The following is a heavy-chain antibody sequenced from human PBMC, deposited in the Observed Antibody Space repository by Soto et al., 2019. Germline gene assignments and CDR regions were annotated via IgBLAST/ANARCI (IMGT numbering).Heavy chain of an antibody. V-gene: IGHV1-18*01. J-gene: IGHJ6*02. D-gene: IGHD3-16*01. CDR3: VMVDNYVTPTPQDV. CDR2: ISPYTGNT. Sequence: QVQLVQSGDEVKKPGASVKVSCKASGYILVNYGIAWVRQAPGQGLEWMGWISPYTGNTHSASKVQGRLTMTTDTSTSTAYMDLGSLTSDDTAVYYCVMVDNYVTPTPQDVWGQGTTVTASS. CDR1: GYILVNYG.